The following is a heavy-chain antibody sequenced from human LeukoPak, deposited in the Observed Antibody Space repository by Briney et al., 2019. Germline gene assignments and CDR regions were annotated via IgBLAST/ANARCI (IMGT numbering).Heavy chain of an antibody. J-gene: IGHJ4*02. D-gene: IGHD1-26*01. CDR3: ARGSSGSYNRIDY. CDR2: INPNSGGT. Sequence: ASVKVSCKASGYTFTDYYIHWVRQAPGQGLEWMGWINPNSGGTNYAQKFQGRVTMTRDTSISTAYMELSRLRSDDTAVYYCARGSSGSYNRIDYWGQGTLVTVSS. CDR1: GYTFTDYY. V-gene: IGHV1-2*02.